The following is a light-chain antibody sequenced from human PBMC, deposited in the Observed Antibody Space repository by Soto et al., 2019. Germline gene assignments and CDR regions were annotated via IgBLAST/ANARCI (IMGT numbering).Light chain of an antibody. CDR3: SSYGGSNNLV. J-gene: IGLJ2*01. CDR2: EVS. CDR1: SSDVGGYSY. V-gene: IGLV2-8*01. Sequence: QSVLTQPPSASGSPGQSVTISCTGASSDVGGYSYVSWYQQHPGKAPKLMIYEVSKRPSGVPDRFSGSKSGNTASLTVSGLQAEGEADYYCSSYGGSNNLVFGGGTKVTVL.